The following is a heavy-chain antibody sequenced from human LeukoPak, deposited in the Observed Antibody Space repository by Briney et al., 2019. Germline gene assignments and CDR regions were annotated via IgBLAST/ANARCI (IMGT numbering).Heavy chain of an antibody. D-gene: IGHD1-1*01. CDR1: GGSFDSKY. CDR3: ANYTRNVHYYMDV. J-gene: IGHJ6*03. CDR2: IYTSGST. Sequence: SETLSLTCSVSGGSFDSKYWSWIRQPPGKGLEWIGYIYTSGSTNFHPSLRSRVAMSIDTSKNQFSLKVDSVTAPDTAVYYCANYTRNVHYYMDVWGKGTTVIVSS. V-gene: IGHV4-4*09.